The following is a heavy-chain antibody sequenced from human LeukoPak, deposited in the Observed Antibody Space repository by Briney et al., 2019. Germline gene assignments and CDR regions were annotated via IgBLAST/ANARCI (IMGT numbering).Heavy chain of an antibody. CDR3: ARGPSGYHNT. D-gene: IGHD5-12*01. Sequence: GRSLRLSCAASGFTFSSYGMHWVRKAPGKGLEWVAFITYDGTNTYYADSVKGRFTISRDNSKNTLYLQMNSLRPEDTAVYYCARGPSGYHNTGGQGTLVTVSS. V-gene: IGHV3-30*03. J-gene: IGHJ4*02. CDR2: ITYDGTNT. CDR1: GFTFSSYG.